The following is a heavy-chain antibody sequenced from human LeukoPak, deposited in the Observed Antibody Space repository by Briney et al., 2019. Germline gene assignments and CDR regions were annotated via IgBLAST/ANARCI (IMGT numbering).Heavy chain of an antibody. Sequence: GGSLRLSCAASGFTFSSYAMSWVSQAPGKGQEWVSGISTSGGSTYYADSVKGRFTISRDNSKNTLYVQMNSLRAEDTAVYYCAKGRDSGTYNFDYWGQGTLVTVSS. J-gene: IGHJ4*02. D-gene: IGHD3-10*01. CDR2: ISTSGGST. CDR1: GFTFSSYA. V-gene: IGHV3-23*01. CDR3: AKGRDSGTYNFDY.